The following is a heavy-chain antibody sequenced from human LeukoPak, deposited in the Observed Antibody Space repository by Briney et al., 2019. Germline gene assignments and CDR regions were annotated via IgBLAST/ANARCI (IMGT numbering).Heavy chain of an antibody. CDR2: IYTSGST. V-gene: IGHV4-61*02. Sequence: SQALSLTCTVSGGSMSSGSYYWSWIRQPAGKGLEWIGRIYTSGSTNYNPSLKSRVTISVDTSKNQFSLKLSSVTAADTAVYYCARDGSPVAGFDYWGQGTLVTVSS. CDR3: ARDGSPVAGFDY. CDR1: GGSMSSGSYY. D-gene: IGHD6-13*01. J-gene: IGHJ4*02.